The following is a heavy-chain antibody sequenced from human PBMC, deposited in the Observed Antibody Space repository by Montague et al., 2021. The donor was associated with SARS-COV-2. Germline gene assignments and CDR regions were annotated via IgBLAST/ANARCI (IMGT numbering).Heavy chain of an antibody. J-gene: IGHJ6*03. Sequence: SETLSLTCAVHGGSFSTYSWNWIRQPPGKGLECIGEIHHGGSTNYNPSLKSRVTISADTSKNQFSLKLTSVAAADTAVYYCARLGDGVVPSPILGVGPYYSYYYMDVWGKGNTVTVSS. CDR3: ARLGDGVVPSPILGVGPYYSYYYMDV. D-gene: IGHD3-10*01. CDR2: IHHGGST. CDR1: GGSFSTYS. V-gene: IGHV4-34*01.